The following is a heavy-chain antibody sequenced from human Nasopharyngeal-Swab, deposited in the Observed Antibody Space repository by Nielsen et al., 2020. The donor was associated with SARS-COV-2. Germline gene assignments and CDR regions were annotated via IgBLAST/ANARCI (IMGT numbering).Heavy chain of an antibody. CDR2: ISTKTGAP. D-gene: IGHD1-1*01. J-gene: IGHJ4*02. Sequence: ASVQVSCKASGYTFTSNVLIWVRQAPAQGPEYIGWISTKTGAPTYAQAFSGRFVISLDTSVSTTYLQISSLKADDTAVYYCARENQEYANIWIDYWGQGTQVTVSS. CDR3: ARENQEYANIWIDY. CDR1: GYTFTSNV. V-gene: IGHV7-4-1*02.